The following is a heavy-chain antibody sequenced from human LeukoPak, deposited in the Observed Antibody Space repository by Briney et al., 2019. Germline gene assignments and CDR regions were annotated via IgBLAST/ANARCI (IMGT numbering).Heavy chain of an antibody. CDR1: GFTFSSYA. CDR3: AKKGGGYIWGSYRYFDY. CDR2: ISGSGGST. D-gene: IGHD3-16*02. V-gene: IGHV3-23*01. Sequence: PGGSLRLSCAASGFTFSSYAMSWVRQAPGKGLEWVSAISGSGGSTYYADSVKGRFTISRDNSKNTLYLQMNSLRAEDTAVYYCAKKGGGYIWGSYRYFDYWGQGTLVTVSS. J-gene: IGHJ4*02.